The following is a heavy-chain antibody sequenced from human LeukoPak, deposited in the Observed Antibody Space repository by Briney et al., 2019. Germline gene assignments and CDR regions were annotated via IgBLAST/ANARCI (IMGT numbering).Heavy chain of an antibody. CDR1: GGSIISYY. CDR2: IYYSGST. Sequence: PSETLSLICTVSGGSIISYYWSWIRQPPGKGLEWIGYIYYSGSTNYNPSLKSRVTISVDTSKNQFSLKLSSVTAADTAVYYCAREDSSSSVTYWGQGSLVTVSS. CDR3: AREDSSSSVTY. D-gene: IGHD6-6*01. V-gene: IGHV4-59*01. J-gene: IGHJ4*02.